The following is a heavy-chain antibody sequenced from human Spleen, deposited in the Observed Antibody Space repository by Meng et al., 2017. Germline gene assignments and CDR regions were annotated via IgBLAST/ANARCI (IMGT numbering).Heavy chain of an antibody. V-gene: IGHV4-30-4*01. CDR3: VRENWKSTIDY. CDR2: IYYSGST. CDR1: GGSIRSGDSY. J-gene: IGHJ4*02. Sequence: HVQLQESGPGLMNHSLTLSCPCTGPGGSIRSGDSYWSWIRQPPGKGLEWIGYIYYSGSTYYDPSLKSRLTILLDTSKKQFSLRLTTVTAADTAVYYCVRENWKSTIDYSGQGTLVTVSS. D-gene: IGHD1-1*01.